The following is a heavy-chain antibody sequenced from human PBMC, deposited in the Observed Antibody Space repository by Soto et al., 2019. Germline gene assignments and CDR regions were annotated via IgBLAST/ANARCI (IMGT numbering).Heavy chain of an antibody. CDR1: GDSVSSKGAA. CDR3: ARGRPAYYVMDV. V-gene: IGHV6-1*01. Sequence: SQTLSLTCAISGDSVSSKGAAWNWIRQSPSRGLEWLGRTYFRSKWYNDYAVSMQSRITVNPDTSKNQFSLQLNSVTPEDTAVYYCARGRPAYYVMDVWGQGTKVTVSS. D-gene: IGHD6-6*01. J-gene: IGHJ6*02. CDR2: TYFRSKWYN.